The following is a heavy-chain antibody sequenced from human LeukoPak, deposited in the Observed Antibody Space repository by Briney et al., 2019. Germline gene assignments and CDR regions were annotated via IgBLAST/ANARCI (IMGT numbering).Heavy chain of an antibody. Sequence: GGSLRLSCAASGFTFSNYWMSWVRQAPGKGLEWVANIKQAGSEKYYVDSVKGRFTISRDNAKNSLYLQMNSLRVEDTAVYYCARAGYYYGSLNYYSDYWGQGTLVTVSS. CDR2: IKQAGSEK. D-gene: IGHD3-10*01. J-gene: IGHJ4*02. V-gene: IGHV3-7*01. CDR1: GFTFSNYW. CDR3: ARAGYYYGSLNYYSDY.